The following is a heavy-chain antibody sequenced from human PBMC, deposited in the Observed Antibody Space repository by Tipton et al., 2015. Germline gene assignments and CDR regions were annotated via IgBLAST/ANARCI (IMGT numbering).Heavy chain of an antibody. J-gene: IGHJ4*02. Sequence: LSCTVSGGSISSYYWSWIRQPAGKGLEWIGRIYNSGRTNYNPSLKSRVTMSVDTSKNQFSLKLISVTAADTAVYYCARHDVLRFLEWLLYVDYWGQGTLVTVSS. D-gene: IGHD3-3*01. CDR3: ARHDVLRFLEWLLYVDY. CDR2: IYNSGRT. CDR1: GGSISSYY. V-gene: IGHV4-4*07.